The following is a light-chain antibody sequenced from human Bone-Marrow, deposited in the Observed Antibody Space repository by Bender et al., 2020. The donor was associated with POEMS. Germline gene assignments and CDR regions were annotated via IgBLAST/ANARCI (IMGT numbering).Light chain of an antibody. CDR1: SLSTYY. Sequence: SSELTQDPAVSVALGQTVRLTCRGDSLSTYYASWFQQKPGQAPLLVIYGQNNRPSGIPDRFSGSKSGNTASLTVSGLQAEDEADYFCSSYGGTNNVLFGGGTTLTVL. CDR3: SSYGGTNNVL. V-gene: IGLV3-19*01. CDR2: GQN. J-gene: IGLJ2*01.